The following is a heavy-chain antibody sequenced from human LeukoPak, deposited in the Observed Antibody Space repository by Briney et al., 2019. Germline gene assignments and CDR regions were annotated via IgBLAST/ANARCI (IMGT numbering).Heavy chain of an antibody. CDR3: ARERGSSSWYFDY. Sequence: SETLSLTCTVSGGSISSYYWRWIRQPPGKGLEWIGYIYYSGSTNYNPSLKSRVTISVETSKKQFSLKLSSVAAADTAVYYCARERGSSSWYFDYWGQGTLVTVSS. CDR1: GGSISSYY. V-gene: IGHV4-59*01. J-gene: IGHJ4*02. D-gene: IGHD6-13*01. CDR2: IYYSGST.